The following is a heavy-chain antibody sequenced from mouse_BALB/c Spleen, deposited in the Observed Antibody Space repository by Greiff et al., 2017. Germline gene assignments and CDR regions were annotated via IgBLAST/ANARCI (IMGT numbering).Heavy chain of an antibody. CDR3: ARGGFDV. Sequence: EVKLMESGGGLVKPGGSLKLSCAASGFTFSSYAMSWVRQTPEKRLEWVASISSGGSTYYPDSVKGRFTISRDNARNILYLQMSSLRSEDTAMYYCARGGFDVWGAGTTVTVSS. CDR1: GFTFSSYA. J-gene: IGHJ1*01. V-gene: IGHV5-6-5*01. CDR2: ISSGGST.